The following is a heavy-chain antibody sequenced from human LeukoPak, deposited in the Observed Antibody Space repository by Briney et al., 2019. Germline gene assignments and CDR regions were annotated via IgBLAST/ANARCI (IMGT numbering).Heavy chain of an antibody. V-gene: IGHV3-30-3*01. CDR1: GFTSSSYA. CDR2: ISYDGSNK. D-gene: IGHD6-6*01. Sequence: GGSLRLSCAASGFTSSSYAVHWVRQAPGKGLEWVAVISYDGSNKYYADSVKGRFTISRDNAKNSLYLQINSLRAEDTAVYYCARSSYSSSSSVWGQGTMVTVSS. J-gene: IGHJ3*01. CDR3: ARSSYSSSSSV.